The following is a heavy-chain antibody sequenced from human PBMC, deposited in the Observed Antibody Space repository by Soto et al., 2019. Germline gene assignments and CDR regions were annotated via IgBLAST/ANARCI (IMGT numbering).Heavy chain of an antibody. J-gene: IGHJ4*02. V-gene: IGHV3-53*04. CDR1: EFPVSTTY. D-gene: IGHD5-18*01. CDR3: VRDLGDGYKSA. Sequence: VQLVESGGGLVQPGGSLRLSCSASEFPVSTTYMSWVRQAPGKGLECVAIIFANDNAYYGDSVKGRFTISRRNSRSTLYLQMNNLGPEDTAVYYCVRDLGDGYKSAWGQGTLVTVSS. CDR2: IFANDNA.